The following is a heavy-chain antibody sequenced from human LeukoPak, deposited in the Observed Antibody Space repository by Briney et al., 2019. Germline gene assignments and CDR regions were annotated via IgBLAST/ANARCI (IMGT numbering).Heavy chain of an antibody. CDR2: ISSSSSTI. V-gene: IGHV3-48*04. CDR3: ARLVRGAVAGSNFDY. D-gene: IGHD6-19*01. J-gene: IGHJ4*02. CDR1: GFTFSSYS. Sequence: PGGSLRLSCAASGFTFSSYSMNWVRQAPGKGLEWVSYISSSSSTIYYADSVKGRFTISRDNAKNSLYLQMNSLRAEDTAVYYCARLVRGAVAGSNFDYWGQGTLVTVSS.